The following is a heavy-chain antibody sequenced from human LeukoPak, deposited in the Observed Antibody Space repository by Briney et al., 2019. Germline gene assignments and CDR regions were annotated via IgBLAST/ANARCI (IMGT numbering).Heavy chain of an antibody. J-gene: IGHJ2*01. CDR3: ARGRLTCSGGSCYSWYFDL. CDR2: ISSSGTSI. Sequence: GGSLRLSCAASGFTFSSYAMSWVRQAPGKGLEWVSIISSSGTSIYYADSAKGRLTISRDNAKNSLYLQMNSLRDEDTAVYYCARGRLTCSGGSCYSWYFDLWGRGTLVTVSS. D-gene: IGHD2-15*01. CDR1: GFTFSSYA. V-gene: IGHV3-48*02.